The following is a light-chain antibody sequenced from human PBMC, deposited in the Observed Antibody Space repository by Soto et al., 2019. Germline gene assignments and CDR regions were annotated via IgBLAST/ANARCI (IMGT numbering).Light chain of an antibody. J-gene: IGLJ3*02. V-gene: IGLV2-14*01. CDR3: RSNSCTGTWV. CDR1: SSDVGGYNY. Sequence: QSALTQSASVSGSPGQSITISCTGTSSDVGGYNYVSWYQQHPGKAPKLIIYDVSNRPSGVCARFSGSKSGNTASLPIYVLNDEYEDDYSYRSNSCTGTWVFSGRTKVTVL. CDR2: DVS.